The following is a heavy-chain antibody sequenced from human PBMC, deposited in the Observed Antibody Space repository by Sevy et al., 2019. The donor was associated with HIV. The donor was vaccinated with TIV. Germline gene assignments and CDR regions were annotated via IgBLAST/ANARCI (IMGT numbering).Heavy chain of an antibody. CDR3: TLRITIFGVVRDY. J-gene: IGHJ4*02. CDR1: GFTFSNAW. V-gene: IGHV3-15*01. Sequence: GGSLRLSFAASGFTFSNAWMSWVRQAPGKGLEWVGRIKSKTDGGTTDYAAPVKGRFTISRDDSKNTLYLQMNSLKTEDTAVYYCTLRITIFGVVRDYWGQGTLVTVSS. D-gene: IGHD3-3*01. CDR2: IKSKTDGGTT.